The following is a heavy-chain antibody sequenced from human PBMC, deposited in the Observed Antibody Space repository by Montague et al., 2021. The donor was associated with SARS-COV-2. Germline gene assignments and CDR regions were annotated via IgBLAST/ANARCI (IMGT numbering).Heavy chain of an antibody. CDR2: NSTSGDYT. CDR3: AKDREMDYSDDY. D-gene: IGHD5-24*01. CDR1: GFIFRHYA. V-gene: IGHV3-23*01. J-gene: IGHJ4*02. Sequence: SLRLSCAASGFIFRHYAMSWVRQAPGKGLEWVSGNSTSGDYTYYXXSLKGRFTISRDNSRNTLYLQMNSLRAADTAIYYCAKDREMDYSDDYWGQGTLVTVSS.